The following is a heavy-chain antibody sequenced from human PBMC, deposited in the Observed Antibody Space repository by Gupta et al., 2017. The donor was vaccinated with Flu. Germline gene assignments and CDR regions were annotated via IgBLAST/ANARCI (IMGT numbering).Heavy chain of an antibody. V-gene: IGHV4-34*01. D-gene: IGHD2-2*01. J-gene: IGHJ4*02. Sequence: PGKGLEWIGEINHSGSTNYNPSLKSRVTISVDTSKNQFSLKLSSVTAADTAVYYCARASGGYCSSTSCYLDYWGQGTLVTVSS. CDR2: INHSGST. CDR3: ARASGGYCSSTSCYLDY.